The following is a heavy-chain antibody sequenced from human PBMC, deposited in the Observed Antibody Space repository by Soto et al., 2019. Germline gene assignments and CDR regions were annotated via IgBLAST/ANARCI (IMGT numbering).Heavy chain of an antibody. V-gene: IGHV4-34*01. J-gene: IGHJ4*02. CDR2: INHILST. D-gene: IGHD5-12*01. CDR3: AREDRVVTKTFDY. Sequence: SETLSLTCAVYGGSFSGYYWIWIRQPPVNGLECIGEINHILSTNYNPSLKSRFTISLYTSKNHFSLKLSSLTAADTAVYYCAREDRVVTKTFDYWGQGTLVTVSS. CDR1: GGSFSGYY.